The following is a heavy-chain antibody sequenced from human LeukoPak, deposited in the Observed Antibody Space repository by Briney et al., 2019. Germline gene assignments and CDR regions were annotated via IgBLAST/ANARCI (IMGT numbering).Heavy chain of an antibody. Sequence: GESLKISCKGSGYSFTSYWIGWVRQMPGKGLEWMGIIFPGDSDTRYSRFFQGQVTISADKSINTVYLQWSSLKASDTAMYYCARPSGGRSGYPMAFDYWGQGTLVTVSS. V-gene: IGHV5-51*01. CDR3: ARPSGGRSGYPMAFDY. D-gene: IGHD3-3*01. CDR2: IFPGDSDT. J-gene: IGHJ4*02. CDR1: GYSFTSYW.